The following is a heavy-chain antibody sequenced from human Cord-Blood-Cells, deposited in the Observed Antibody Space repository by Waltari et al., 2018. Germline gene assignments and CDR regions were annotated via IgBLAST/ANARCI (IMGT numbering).Heavy chain of an antibody. J-gene: IGHJ6*03. CDR3: ARGRVTYYDFWSGGYYYYYYMDV. Sequence: QVQLQQWGAGLLKPSETLSLTCAVYGGSFSGYYWRWIRQPPGQGLEWIGEINHSGSTNYNPSLKSRVTISVDTSKNQFSLKLSSVTAADTAVYYCARGRVTYYDFWSGGYYYYYYMDVWGKGTTVTVSS. CDR2: INHSGST. V-gene: IGHV4-34*01. D-gene: IGHD3-3*01. CDR1: GGSFSGYY.